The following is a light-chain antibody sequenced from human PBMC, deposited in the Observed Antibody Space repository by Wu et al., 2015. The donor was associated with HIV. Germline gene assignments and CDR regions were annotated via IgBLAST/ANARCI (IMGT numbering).Light chain of an antibody. Sequence: VVLTQSPGTLSLSPGERATLSCRASQSISSTSLVWYQQKPGQAPSLLIYGTSSRAAGIPDRFSGRGSGTDFTLTISRLEPEDFAVYYCQHYGNSPPYTFGQGTKLGIK. V-gene: IGKV3-20*01. CDR2: GTS. CDR1: QSISSTS. J-gene: IGKJ2*01. CDR3: QHYGNSPPYT.